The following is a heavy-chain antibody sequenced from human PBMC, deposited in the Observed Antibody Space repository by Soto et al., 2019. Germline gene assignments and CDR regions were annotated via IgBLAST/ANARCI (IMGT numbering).Heavy chain of an antibody. CDR3: ARVGHEALTWFDP. Sequence: SETLSLTCTLSGGSISSGGYYWSWIRQPPGKGLEWIGYIYYSGSTYYNPSLKSRVTISVDTSKNQFSLKLSSVTAADTAVYYCARVGHEALTWFDPWGQGTLVTVSS. V-gene: IGHV4-30-4*01. CDR2: IYYSGST. CDR1: GGSISSGGYY. J-gene: IGHJ5*02.